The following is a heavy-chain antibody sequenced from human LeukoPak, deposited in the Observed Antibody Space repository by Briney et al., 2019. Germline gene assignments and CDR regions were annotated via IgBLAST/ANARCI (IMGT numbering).Heavy chain of an antibody. V-gene: IGHV3-30*02. D-gene: IGHD3-10*02. CDR3: ARDFDDVNGDFYYIPDF. CDR1: GFQFSRNG. J-gene: IGHJ4*02. Sequence: GGSLRLSCAASGFQFSRNGMHWVRQAPGKGLEWVAFIRYDGTKKFYGDSVRGRFTISRDNSKNTLYLEMNSLRHEDTAVYSCARDFDDVNGDFYYIPDFWGQGTLVTVSS. CDR2: IRYDGTKK.